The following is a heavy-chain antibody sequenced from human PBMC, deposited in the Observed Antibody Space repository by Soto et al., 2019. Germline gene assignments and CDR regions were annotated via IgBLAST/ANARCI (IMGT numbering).Heavy chain of an antibody. CDR3: ASGHTANADMVTGQFDY. J-gene: IGHJ4*02. Sequence: QVQLVESGGGVVQPGTSLRLSCAASGFTFYNYALHWVRRAPGKGLEWVAVISYAGSITYYADSVKGRFTISRDNSKHTLYLQMNSLRAEDMALYYGASGHTANADMVTGQFDYWGQGTLVTVSS. CDR1: GFTFYNYA. D-gene: IGHD5-18*01. V-gene: IGHV3-30-3*01. CDR2: ISYAGSIT.